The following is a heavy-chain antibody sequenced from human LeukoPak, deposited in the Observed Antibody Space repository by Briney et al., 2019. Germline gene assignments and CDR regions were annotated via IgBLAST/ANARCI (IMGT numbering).Heavy chain of an antibody. CDR2: ISSSGSTI. J-gene: IGHJ6*03. Sequence: GGSLRLSCAASGFTFSSYEMNWVRQAPGKGLEWVSYISSSGSTIYYADSVKGRFTISRDNAKNSLYLQMNSLRAEDTAVYYCARDSAAPVIYYMDVWGKGTTVTISS. CDR1: GFTFSSYE. D-gene: IGHD6-13*01. V-gene: IGHV3-48*03. CDR3: ARDSAAPVIYYMDV.